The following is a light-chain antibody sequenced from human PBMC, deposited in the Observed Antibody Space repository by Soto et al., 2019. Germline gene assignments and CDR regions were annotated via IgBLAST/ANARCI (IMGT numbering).Light chain of an antibody. Sequence: QLVLTQPPSVSGAPGQRVTISCTGSSSNIGAGYYVHWYQQLPGTAPKLLIYVNSNRPSGVPDRFSGSKSGTSASLAITGLQAEDEADYYCQSYDSSLSVVFGGGTKITVL. CDR1: SSNIGAGYY. CDR2: VNS. CDR3: QSYDSSLSVV. J-gene: IGLJ2*01. V-gene: IGLV1-40*01.